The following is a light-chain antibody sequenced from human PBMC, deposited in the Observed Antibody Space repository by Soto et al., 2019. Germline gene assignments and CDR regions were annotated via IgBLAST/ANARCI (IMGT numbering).Light chain of an antibody. CDR1: QTISSS. CDR2: GAF. V-gene: IGKV3-11*01. CDR3: QQRNIWPPVT. Sequence: TQSPSTLSASVGDRVTITCRASQTISSSLAWYQFKPGQAPRLLIYGAFNRATGIPARFSGSGSGTDFTLTISSLEPEDSAIYYCQQRNIWPPVTFGQGTRLEIK. J-gene: IGKJ5*01.